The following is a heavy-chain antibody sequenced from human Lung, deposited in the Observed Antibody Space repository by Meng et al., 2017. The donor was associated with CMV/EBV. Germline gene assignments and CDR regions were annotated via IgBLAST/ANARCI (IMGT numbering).Heavy chain of an antibody. Sequence: QVQLVQSGAAVKKPGASATVSCKASGYTFIDYYMHWVRQAPGQGLEWMGIMNPSDGTKNYARKFEGRITMTRDTATNTVYLELTGLRSGDMAVYWCARSKDSGQYNEYFQQWGQGTLVTVSS. D-gene: IGHD1-26*01. CDR2: MNPSDGTK. V-gene: IGHV1-46*01. CDR3: ARSKDSGQYNEYFQQ. CDR1: GYTFIDYY. J-gene: IGHJ1*01.